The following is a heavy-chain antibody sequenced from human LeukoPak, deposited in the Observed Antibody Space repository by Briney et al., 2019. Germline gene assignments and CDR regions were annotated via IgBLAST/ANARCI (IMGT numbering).Heavy chain of an antibody. V-gene: IGHV4-59*01. CDR1: GGSISSYY. Sequence: SQTLSLTCTVSGGSISSYYWSWTRQPPGKGLEWIGYIYYSGSTNYNPSLKSRVSISVDTSKNQFSLMLSSVTAADTAVYYCARTTEAHSWRTRYYDYYMDVWGKGTTVTVSS. J-gene: IGHJ6*03. CDR3: ARTTEAHSWRTRYYDYYMDV. CDR2: IYYSGST. D-gene: IGHD6-13*01.